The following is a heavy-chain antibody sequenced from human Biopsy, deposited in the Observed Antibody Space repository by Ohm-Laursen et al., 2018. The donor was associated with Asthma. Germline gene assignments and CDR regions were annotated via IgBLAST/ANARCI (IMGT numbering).Heavy chain of an antibody. Sequence: SLRLSCSASGFTFSSYGMYWVRQAPGKGLERVAVISYDGSNKYYADSVKGRFTISRDNSKNTLYLQMNSLRAEDTAVYYCAKDTEGRYDFWSGLSYNYYGMDVWGQGTTVTVSS. CDR2: ISYDGSNK. J-gene: IGHJ6*02. V-gene: IGHV3-30*18. D-gene: IGHD3-3*01. CDR3: AKDTEGRYDFWSGLSYNYYGMDV. CDR1: GFTFSSYG.